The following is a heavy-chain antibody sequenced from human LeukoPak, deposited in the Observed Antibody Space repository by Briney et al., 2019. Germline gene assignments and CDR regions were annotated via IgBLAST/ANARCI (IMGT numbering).Heavy chain of an antibody. CDR1: GGSISSYY. Sequence: SETLSLTCTVSGGSISSYYWSWIRQPPGKGLEWIGYIYYSGSTNYNPSLKSRVTISVDTSKNRFSLKLSSVTAADTAVYYCARHRTAMVRDAFDYWGQGTLVTVSS. CDR2: IYYSGST. V-gene: IGHV4-59*08. J-gene: IGHJ4*02. D-gene: IGHD5-18*01. CDR3: ARHRTAMVRDAFDY.